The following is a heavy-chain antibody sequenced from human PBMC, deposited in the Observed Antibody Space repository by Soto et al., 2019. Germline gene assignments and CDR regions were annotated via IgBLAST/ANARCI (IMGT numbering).Heavy chain of an antibody. J-gene: IGHJ3*02. CDR2: IQNSGNT. CDR3: TRGGALDI. V-gene: IGHV3-53*04. CDR1: GFTVSTNY. Sequence: EVQLVESGGGLVQPGGSLRLSCTASGFTVSTNYMHWVRQAPGKGLEWVSVIQNSGNTYYADSVKGRFTISRHNSNNMVFLQRNSLRPEDTAVYYCTRGGALDIWGQGTVVTVSS.